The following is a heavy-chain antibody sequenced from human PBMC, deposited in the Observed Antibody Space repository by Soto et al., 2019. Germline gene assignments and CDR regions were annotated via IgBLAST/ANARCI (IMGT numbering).Heavy chain of an antibody. CDR1: GGSISSGAYY. D-gene: IGHD4-17*01. CDR3: ARDNYGDTSYFDY. V-gene: IGHV4-30-4*01. CDR2: IYYSGST. J-gene: IGHJ4*02. Sequence: QVQLQESGPGLVKPSQTLSLTCTVSGGSISSGAYYWSWVRQPPGKGLEWIGYIYYSGSTYYNPSLKSRVTISVDTSKNHFSLKLSSVTATDTAVYYCARDNYGDTSYFDYWGQGTLVTVSS.